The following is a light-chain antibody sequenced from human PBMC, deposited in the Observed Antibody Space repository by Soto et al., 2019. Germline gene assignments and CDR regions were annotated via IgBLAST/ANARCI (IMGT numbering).Light chain of an antibody. J-gene: IGLJ2*01. CDR3: QAWDSSEVV. CDR2: QDS. Sequence: SYELTQPPSVSVSPGQTASITCSGDKLGDKYACWYQQKPGQSPVLVIYQDSKRPSGIPERFSGSNSGNTAPLTISGTQAMDEADYYCQAWDSSEVVFGGGTKLTVL. CDR1: KLGDKY. V-gene: IGLV3-1*01.